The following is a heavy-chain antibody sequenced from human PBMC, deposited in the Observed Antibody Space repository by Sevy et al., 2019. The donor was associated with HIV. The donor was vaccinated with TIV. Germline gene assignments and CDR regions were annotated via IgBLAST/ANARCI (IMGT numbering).Heavy chain of an antibody. J-gene: IGHJ4*02. Sequence: GGSLRLSCAASGFTFDDYGMSWVRQAPGKGLEWVSGINWNVGSTGYADSVKGRFTISRDNAKNSLYLQMNSLRAEDTALYYCARGLGSGWTGGYYFDYWGQGTLVTVSS. CDR1: GFTFDDYG. CDR2: INWNVGST. V-gene: IGHV3-20*04. D-gene: IGHD6-19*01. CDR3: ARGLGSGWTGGYYFDY.